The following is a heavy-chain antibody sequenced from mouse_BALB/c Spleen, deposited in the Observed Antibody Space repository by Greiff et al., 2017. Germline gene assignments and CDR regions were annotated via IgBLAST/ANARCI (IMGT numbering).Heavy chain of an antibody. CDR2: IWAGGST. CDR1: GFSLTSYG. CDR3: ARDKDDYAWFAY. V-gene: IGHV2-9*02. D-gene: IGHD2-4*01. Sequence: QVHVKQSGPGLVAPSQSLSITCTVSGFSLTSYGVHWVRQPPGKGLEWLGVIWAGGSTNYNSALMSRLSISKDNSKSQVFLKMNSLQTDDTAMYYCARDKDDYAWFAYWGQGTLVTVSA. J-gene: IGHJ3*01.